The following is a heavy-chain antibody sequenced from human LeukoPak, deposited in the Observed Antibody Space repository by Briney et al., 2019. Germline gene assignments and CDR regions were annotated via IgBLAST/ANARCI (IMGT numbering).Heavy chain of an antibody. CDR2: ISVSGGGT. V-gene: IGHV3-23*01. CDR3: AKLGFSGGTCYSDY. D-gene: IGHD2-15*01. CDR1: GLTFSSYA. Sequence: GGSLRLSCAASGLTFSSYAMSWVRQAPGKGLEWGSSISVSGGGTYYADSVKGRFTISRDNSNTTLSLQMNSLRAEDTAIYYCAKLGFSGGTCYSDYWGQGTLVIVSS. J-gene: IGHJ4*02.